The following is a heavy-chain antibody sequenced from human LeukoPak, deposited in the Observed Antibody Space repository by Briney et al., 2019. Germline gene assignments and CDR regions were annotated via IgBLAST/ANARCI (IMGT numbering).Heavy chain of an antibody. D-gene: IGHD6-13*01. CDR1: GGTFSSYA. CDR3: AGHSSSWYNNWFDP. J-gene: IGHJ5*02. Sequence: SVKVSCKASGGTFSSYAISWVRQAPGQGLEWMGRIIPILGIANYAQKFQGRVTITADKSTSTAYMELSSLRSEGTAVYYCAGHSSSWYNNWFDPWGQGTLVTVSS. V-gene: IGHV1-69*04. CDR2: IIPILGIA.